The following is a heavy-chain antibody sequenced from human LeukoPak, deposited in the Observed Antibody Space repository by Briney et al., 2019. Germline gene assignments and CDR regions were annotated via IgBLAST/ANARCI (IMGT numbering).Heavy chain of an antibody. CDR2: IYSSGST. Sequence: SETLSLTCTVSGGSISSYYWSWIRQPPGKGLEWIGYIYSSGSTNYNPSLKSRVTISLDRSNNHFSLRLTSVTAADTAVYYCARAGAWQIDPWGQGTLVTVSS. CDR1: GGSISSYY. D-gene: IGHD3-10*01. CDR3: ARAGAWQIDP. J-gene: IGHJ5*02. V-gene: IGHV4-59*01.